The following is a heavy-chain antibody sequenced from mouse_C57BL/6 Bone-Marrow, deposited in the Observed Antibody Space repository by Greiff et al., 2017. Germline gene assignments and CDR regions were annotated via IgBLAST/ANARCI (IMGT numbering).Heavy chain of an antibody. D-gene: IGHD2-3*01. CDR3: ARHDGVEGPFAY. CDR1: EYEFPSHD. V-gene: IGHV5-2*01. Sequence: EVKLMESGGGLVQPGESLKLSCESNEYEFPSHDMSWVRKTPEKRLEWVAAINSDVGSTYYPDTMENRFIITRDNTKKTLYLQMSSLRSEDTALYYCARHDGVEGPFAYWGQGTLVTVSA. CDR2: INSDVGST. J-gene: IGHJ3*01.